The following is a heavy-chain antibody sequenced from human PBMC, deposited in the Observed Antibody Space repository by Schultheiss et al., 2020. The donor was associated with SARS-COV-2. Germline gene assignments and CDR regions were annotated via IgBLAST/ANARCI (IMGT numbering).Heavy chain of an antibody. CDR2: IYYSGST. V-gene: IGHV4-59*12. Sequence: SETLSLTCTVSGGSISSYYWSWIRQPPGKGLEWIGYIYYSGSTYYNPSLKSRVTISVDTSKNQFSLKLSSATAADTAVYYCASQMDIVATSDAFDIWGQGTMVTVSS. CDR1: GGSISSYY. J-gene: IGHJ3*02. D-gene: IGHD5-12*01. CDR3: ASQMDIVATSDAFDI.